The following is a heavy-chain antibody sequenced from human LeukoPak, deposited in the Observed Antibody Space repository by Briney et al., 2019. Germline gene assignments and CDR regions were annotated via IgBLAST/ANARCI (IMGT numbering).Heavy chain of an antibody. Sequence: ASVKVSCKASGYTFTSYGISWVRQAPGQGLEWMEWISAYNGNTNYAQKLQGRVTMTTDTSTSTAYMELRSLRSDDTAVYYCARDCSGGSCYLYFDYWGQGTLVTVSS. V-gene: IGHV1-18*01. CDR1: GYTFTSYG. J-gene: IGHJ4*02. D-gene: IGHD2-15*01. CDR2: ISAYNGNT. CDR3: ARDCSGGSCYLYFDY.